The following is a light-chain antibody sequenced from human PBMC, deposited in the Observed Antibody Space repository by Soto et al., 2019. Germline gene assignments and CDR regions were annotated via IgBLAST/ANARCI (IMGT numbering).Light chain of an antibody. Sequence: DIQMTQSPSTLSASVGDRVTITCRASQSIRGWLAWYQQKPGKAPKLLIYDASNLESGVPSRFSGSGYGTEFTLTIISLQPGDFATYYCQQYYSYSLYTFGQRTKLEIK. J-gene: IGKJ2*01. CDR3: QQYYSYSLYT. V-gene: IGKV1-5*01. CDR1: QSIRGW. CDR2: DAS.